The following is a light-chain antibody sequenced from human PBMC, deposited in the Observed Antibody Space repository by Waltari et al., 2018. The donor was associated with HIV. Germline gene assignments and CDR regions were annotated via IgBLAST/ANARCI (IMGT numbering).Light chain of an antibody. V-gene: IGLV1-47*01. Sequence: QSVLTHPPSASGTPGQRVTLSCSGSRSNIGSNYVYWYQQPPGTAPKLLIYRNYQRPSGVPDRFSGSKSGTSASLAISGLRSEDEADYYCAAWDGSLSNYVFGTGTKVTVL. CDR2: RNY. CDR3: AAWDGSLSNYV. J-gene: IGLJ1*01. CDR1: RSNIGSNY.